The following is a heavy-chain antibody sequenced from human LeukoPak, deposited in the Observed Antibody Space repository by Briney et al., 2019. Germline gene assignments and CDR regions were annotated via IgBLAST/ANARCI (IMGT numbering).Heavy chain of an antibody. CDR1: GGSISSGGYY. CDR2: IYYSGST. V-gene: IGHV4-31*03. Sequence: SETLSLTCTVSGGSISSGGYYWSWIRQHPGKGLEWIGYIYYSGSTYYNPSLKSRVTISVDTSKNQFSLKLSSVTAADTAVYYCARVVVTDSAAFDIWGQGTMVTVSS. CDR3: ARVVVTDSAAFDI. J-gene: IGHJ3*02. D-gene: IGHD2-21*02.